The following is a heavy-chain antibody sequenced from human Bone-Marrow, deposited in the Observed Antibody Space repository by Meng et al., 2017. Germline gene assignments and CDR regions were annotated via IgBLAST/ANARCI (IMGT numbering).Heavy chain of an antibody. V-gene: IGHV1-8*01. CDR2: MNPNSGNT. CDR1: GYTFTSYD. Sequence: QVPLVQSGAEVKKPGASVKVSCKASGYTFTSYDINWVRRATGQGLEWMGWMNPNSGNTGYAQKFQGRVTMTRNTSISTAYMELSSLRSEDTAVYYCARAVTMVRGVIWYFDYWGQGTLVTVSS. CDR3: ARAVTMVRGVIWYFDY. D-gene: IGHD3-10*01. J-gene: IGHJ4*02.